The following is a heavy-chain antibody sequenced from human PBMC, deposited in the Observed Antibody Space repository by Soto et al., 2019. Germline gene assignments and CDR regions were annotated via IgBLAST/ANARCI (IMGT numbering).Heavy chain of an antibody. D-gene: IGHD4-4*01. CDR1: GFTFSSYG. CDR2: IWYDGSNK. J-gene: IGHJ6*02. Sequence: SGGSLRLSCAASGFTFSSYGMHWVRQAPGKGLEWVAVIWYDGSNKYYADSVKGRFTISRDNSKNTLYLQMNSLRAEDTAVYYCARDLRFRANSKRGNYYGMDVWGQGTTVTVSS. V-gene: IGHV3-33*01. CDR3: ARDLRFRANSKRGNYYGMDV.